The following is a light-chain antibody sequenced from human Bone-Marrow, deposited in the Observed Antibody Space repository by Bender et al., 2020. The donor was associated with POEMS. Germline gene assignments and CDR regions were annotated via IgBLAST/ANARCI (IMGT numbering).Light chain of an antibody. V-gene: IGLV1-44*01. CDR1: DSNFGGNN. Sequence: QSVLTQPPSASGTPGQSVIISCSGTDSNFGGNNVNWYQHLPGTAPRLVVYSNYQRPSGVPARFSGSKSGNTATLTISGAQPIDEADYYCQAWDSFTDVVFGGGTKLTVL. J-gene: IGLJ2*01. CDR2: SNY. CDR3: QAWDSFTDVV.